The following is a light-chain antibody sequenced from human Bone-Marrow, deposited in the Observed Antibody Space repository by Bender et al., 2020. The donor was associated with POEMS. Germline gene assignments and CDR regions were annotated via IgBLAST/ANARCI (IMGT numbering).Light chain of an antibody. J-gene: IGLJ3*02. V-gene: IGLV1-40*01. CDR3: QSYDNSLGGWV. CDR2: GYN. Sequence: QSVLTQPPSVSESPRQRVTVSCSGSSSNIGNNAVNWYQHLPGTAPKLLIYGYNNRPSGVPDRFSGSKSGTSASLAITGLQAEDEGDYYCQSYDNSLGGWVFGGGTKLTVL. CDR1: SSNIGNNA.